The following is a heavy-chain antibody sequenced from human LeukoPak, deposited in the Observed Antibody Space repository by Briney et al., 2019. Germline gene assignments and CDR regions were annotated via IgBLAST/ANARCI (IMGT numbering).Heavy chain of an antibody. CDR3: ARTLEGFDP. CDR2: IYYSGST. V-gene: IGHV4-59*01. Sequence: PSETLPLTCTVSGGSISSYYWSWIRQPPGKGLEWIGYIYYSGSTNYNPSLKSRVTISVDTSKNQFSLKLSSVTAADTAVYYCARTLEGFDPWGQGTLVTVSS. CDR1: GGSISSYY. J-gene: IGHJ5*02.